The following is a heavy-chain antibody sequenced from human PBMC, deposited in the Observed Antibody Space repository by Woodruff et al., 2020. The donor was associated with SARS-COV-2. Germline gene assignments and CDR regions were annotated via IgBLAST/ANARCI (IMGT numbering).Heavy chain of an antibody. D-gene: IGHD6-6*01. Sequence: WIRQPPGMGLEWVGTIYYTGNSYYNPSLKSRVTISIDTSKNQFSLRLSSVTAADTAVYYCARHGKARIDY. CDR2: IYYTGNS. V-gene: IGHV4-39*01. CDR3: ARHGKARIDY. J-gene: IGHJ4*01.